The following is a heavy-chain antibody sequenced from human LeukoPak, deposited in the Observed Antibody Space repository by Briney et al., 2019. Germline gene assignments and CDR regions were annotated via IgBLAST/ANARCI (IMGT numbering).Heavy chain of an antibody. CDR3: ASVAATLSDAFDI. V-gene: IGHV4-59*01. CDR1: GGSFSGYY. Sequence: SETLSLTCAVYGGSFSGYYWSWIRQPPGKGLEWIGYIYYSGSTNYNPSLKSRVTISVDTSKNQFSLKLSSVTAADTAVYYCASVAATLSDAFDIWGQGTMVTVSS. J-gene: IGHJ3*02. D-gene: IGHD2-15*01. CDR2: IYYSGST.